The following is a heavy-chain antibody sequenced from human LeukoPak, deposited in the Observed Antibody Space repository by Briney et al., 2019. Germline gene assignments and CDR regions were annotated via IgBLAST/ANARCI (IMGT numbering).Heavy chain of an antibody. CDR2: IIPIFGTA. D-gene: IGHD2-15*01. CDR3: ARGVVVAATDRNYYYYYMDV. Sequence: SVKVSCKASGGTFSSYAISWVRQAPGQGLEWMGGIIPIFGTANYAQKFQGRVTITTDESTSTDYMELSSLRSEDTAVYYCARGVVVAATDRNYYYYYMDVWGKGTTVTVSS. J-gene: IGHJ6*03. V-gene: IGHV1-69*05. CDR1: GGTFSSYA.